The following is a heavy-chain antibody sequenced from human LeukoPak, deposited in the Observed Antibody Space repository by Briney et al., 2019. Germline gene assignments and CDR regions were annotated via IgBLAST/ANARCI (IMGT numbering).Heavy chain of an antibody. CDR1: GFTFSSYS. V-gene: IGHV3-48*04. J-gene: IGHJ4*02. Sequence: GVSLRLSCAASGFTFSSYSMNWVREAPGKGLEWVSYISDSGSTIYYADSVKGRFTISRDNTKNSLYVQMNSLRAEDTAVYYCAKGRDYDILTDGDYFDYWGQGTLVTVSS. CDR2: ISDSGSTI. CDR3: AKGRDYDILTDGDYFDY. D-gene: IGHD3-9*01.